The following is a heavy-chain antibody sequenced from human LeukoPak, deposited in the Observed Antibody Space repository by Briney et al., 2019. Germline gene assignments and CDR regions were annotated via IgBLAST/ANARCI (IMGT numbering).Heavy chain of an antibody. V-gene: IGHV4-39*01. CDR2: IYYSGST. D-gene: IGHD6-13*01. Sequence: SETLSLTCTVSGGSISSSSYYWGWTRQPPGKGLEWIGSIYYSGSTYYNPSLKSRVTISVDTSKNQFSLKLSSVTAADTAVYYCARIVGSSWYLNYYYGMDVWGQGTTVTVSS. CDR3: ARIVGSSWYLNYYYGMDV. CDR1: GGSISSSSYY. J-gene: IGHJ6*02.